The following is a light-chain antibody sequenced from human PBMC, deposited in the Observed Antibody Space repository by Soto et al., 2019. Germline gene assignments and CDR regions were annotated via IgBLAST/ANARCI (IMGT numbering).Light chain of an antibody. Sequence: QSALTQPPSASGSPGQSVTLSCTGTSSDVGAYKYVSWYQQHPGKAPKLMIFGVNKRPSGVPDRFSGSKSGNTASLTVSGVQAEYEADYYCSSYAGINNLGVFGTGTKLTVL. V-gene: IGLV2-8*01. CDR2: GVN. J-gene: IGLJ1*01. CDR1: SSDVGAYKY. CDR3: SSYAGINNLGV.